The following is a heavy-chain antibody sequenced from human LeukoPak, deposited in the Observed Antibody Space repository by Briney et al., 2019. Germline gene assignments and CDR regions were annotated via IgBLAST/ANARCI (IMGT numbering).Heavy chain of an antibody. D-gene: IGHD3-10*01. CDR1: AYTFTSYD. V-gene: IGHV1-8*01. CDR3: ARAPTRITMVRGVGRY. J-gene: IGHJ4*02. CDR2: MNPNSGNT. Sequence: ASVKVSCKASAYTFTSYDINWVRQATGQGLEWMGWMNPNSGNTGYAQKYQGGVTMTRTPSITTAYMQLSSLRSEDTAVYYCARAPTRITMVRGVGRYWGQGTLVTVSS.